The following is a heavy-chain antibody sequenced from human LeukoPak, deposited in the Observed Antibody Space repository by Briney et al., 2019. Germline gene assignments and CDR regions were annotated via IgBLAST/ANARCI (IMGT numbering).Heavy chain of an antibody. Sequence: SETLSLTCAVYGGSFSGYYWSWIRQPAGKGLEWSGEINHSGSTNYNPSLKSRVTISVDTSKNQFSLKLSSVTAADTAVYYCARGTLSGIAVAGTAYFDYWGQGTLVTVSS. CDR3: ARGTLSGIAVAGTAYFDY. CDR2: INHSGST. CDR1: GGSFSGYY. V-gene: IGHV4-34*01. D-gene: IGHD6-19*01. J-gene: IGHJ4*02.